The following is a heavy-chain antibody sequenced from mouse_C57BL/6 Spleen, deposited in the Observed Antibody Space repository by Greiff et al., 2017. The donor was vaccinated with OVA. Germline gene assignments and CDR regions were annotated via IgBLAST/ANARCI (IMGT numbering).Heavy chain of an antibody. V-gene: IGHV1-42*01. CDR1: GYSFTGYY. CDR2: INPSTGGT. CDR3: AIYYGNSAWCAY. D-gene: IGHD2-1*01. Sequence: EVQLQQSGPELVKPGASVKISCKASGYSFTGYYMNWVKQSPEKSLEWIGEINPSTGGTTYNQKFKAKATLTVDKSSSTAYMQLKSLTSEDSAVYYCAIYYGNSAWCAYWGQGTLVTVSA. J-gene: IGHJ3*01.